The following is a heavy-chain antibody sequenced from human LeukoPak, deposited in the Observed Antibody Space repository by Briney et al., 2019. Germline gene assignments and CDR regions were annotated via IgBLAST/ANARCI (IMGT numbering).Heavy chain of an antibody. Sequence: SVKVSCKASGGTFSSYAISWVRQAPGQGLEWMGGIIPIFGTANYAQKFQGRVTITADESTSTAYMELSSLRSEDTAVYYCEIYYYGSGSYYNPFDIWGQGTMVTVSS. CDR2: IIPIFGTA. D-gene: IGHD3-10*01. V-gene: IGHV1-69*13. CDR3: EIYYYGSGSYYNPFDI. CDR1: GGTFSSYA. J-gene: IGHJ3*02.